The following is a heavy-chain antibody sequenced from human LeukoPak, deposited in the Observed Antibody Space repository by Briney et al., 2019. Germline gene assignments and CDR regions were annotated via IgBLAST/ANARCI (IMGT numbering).Heavy chain of an antibody. Sequence: QPGGSLRLSCAVSGLTLRNYAMTWVRQAPGKGLEWVSTISGNGDTTFYVDSVKGRFTISRDNSENTLYLQMNSLRAEDTAVYYCAKGGHFSYFEYWSQGTLVTVSS. CDR1: GLTLRNYA. CDR3: AKGGHFSYFEY. CDR2: ISGNGDTT. J-gene: IGHJ4*02. D-gene: IGHD3-16*01. V-gene: IGHV3-23*01.